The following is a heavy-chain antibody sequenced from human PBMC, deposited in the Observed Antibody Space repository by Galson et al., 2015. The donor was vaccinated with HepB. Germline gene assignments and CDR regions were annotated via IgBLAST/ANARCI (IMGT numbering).Heavy chain of an antibody. CDR3: ARGPMRAVRATKAFDP. Sequence: SLRLSCAASGFTFSSYAMHWVRQAPGKGLEWVAVISYDGSNKYYADSVKGRFTISRDDSKNTLYLQMNSLRAEDTAVYYCARGPMRAVRATKAFDPWGQGTLVTVSS. CDR2: ISYDGSNK. V-gene: IGHV3-30*04. J-gene: IGHJ5*02. CDR1: GFTFSSYA. D-gene: IGHD3-10*01.